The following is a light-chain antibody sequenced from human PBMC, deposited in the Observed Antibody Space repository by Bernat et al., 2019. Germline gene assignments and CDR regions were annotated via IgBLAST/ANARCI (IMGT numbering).Light chain of an antibody. J-gene: IGLJ2*01. V-gene: IGLV3-21*04. Sequence: SYVMTQPPSVSVAPGEPARISCGGNNIGSKSVHWYQQKPVQAPRLVMFYDDERPSGIPDRFSGSNFGNTATLTTSSVEAGDEADYYCQVWDSTNDHRVFGGGTKLTVL. CDR2: YDD. CDR3: QVWDSTNDHRV. CDR1: NIGSKS.